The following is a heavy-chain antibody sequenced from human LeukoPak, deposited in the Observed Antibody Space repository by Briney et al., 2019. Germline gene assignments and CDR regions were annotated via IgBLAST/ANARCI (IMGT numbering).Heavy chain of an antibody. CDR2: MNPNSGNT. Sequence: GSVKVSCKASGYTFTSYDINWVRQATGQGLEWMGWMNPNSGNTGYAQKFQGRVTMTRNTSISTAYMELSSLRSEDTAVYYCARFSGNYRGSFDYWGQGILVTVSS. J-gene: IGHJ4*02. CDR1: GYTFTSYD. CDR3: ARFSGNYRGSFDY. D-gene: IGHD1-26*01. V-gene: IGHV1-8*01.